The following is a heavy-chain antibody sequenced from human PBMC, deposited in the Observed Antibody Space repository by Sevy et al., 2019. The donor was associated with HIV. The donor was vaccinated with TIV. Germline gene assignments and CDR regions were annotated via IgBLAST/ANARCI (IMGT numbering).Heavy chain of an antibody. CDR2: IWYDGSNK. J-gene: IGHJ4*02. D-gene: IGHD3-10*01. V-gene: IGHV3-33*01. Sequence: GGSLRLSCAASGFTFSGHGMHWVRQAPGKGLEWVAVIWYDGSNKYYADSVKGRFTISRDNSKNTMYLQMNSLRAEDTAVYYCVRDRPVSGTTQLDYWGQGTLVTVSS. CDR3: VRDRPVSGTTQLDY. CDR1: GFTFSGHG.